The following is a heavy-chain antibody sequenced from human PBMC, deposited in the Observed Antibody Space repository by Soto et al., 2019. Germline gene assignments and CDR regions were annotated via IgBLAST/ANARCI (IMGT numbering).Heavy chain of an antibody. Sequence: ASVKVSCKASGYIFISYGISWVRQPPGQGLEWMGWISAYNGNTNYAQKLQGRVTMTTDTSTSTAYMELRSLRSDDTAVYYCARRQSDYLFFWGQGPLVPVSS. J-gene: IGHJ4*01. V-gene: IGHV1-18*04. CDR3: ARRQSDYLFF. CDR2: ISAYNGNT. D-gene: IGHD4-17*01. CDR1: GYIFISYG.